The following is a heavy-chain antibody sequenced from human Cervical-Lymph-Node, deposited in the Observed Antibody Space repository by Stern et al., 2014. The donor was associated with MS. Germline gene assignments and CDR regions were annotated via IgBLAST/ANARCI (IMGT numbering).Heavy chain of an antibody. Sequence: VQLVESGAEVEKPGSSVKVSCRASGGTFSYYPITWVRQAPGQGLEWMGSILPLFGTTNYAQKFQDRVTLTADESTSTAYMEMRSLRFEDTAVYYCASLYSSSSQNFDYWGQGTLVIVSS. CDR3: ASLYSSSSQNFDY. CDR1: GGTFSYYP. J-gene: IGHJ4*02. D-gene: IGHD6-6*01. CDR2: ILPLFGTT. V-gene: IGHV1-69*18.